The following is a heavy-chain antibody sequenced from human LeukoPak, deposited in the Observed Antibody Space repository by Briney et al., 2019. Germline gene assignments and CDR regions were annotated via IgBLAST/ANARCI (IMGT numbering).Heavy chain of an antibody. J-gene: IGHJ5*02. Sequence: GGSLRLSCLTSGFTFSAYVMSWVRQAPGKGLEWVSGISGSGESTNYADSVKGRFTISRDNSKNTLYLQMNSLRDEDTAVYFCAKAGAYGAFNTWGQGTLVTVSS. V-gene: IGHV3-23*01. CDR1: GFTFSAYV. D-gene: IGHD3-10*01. CDR2: ISGSGEST. CDR3: AKAGAYGAFNT.